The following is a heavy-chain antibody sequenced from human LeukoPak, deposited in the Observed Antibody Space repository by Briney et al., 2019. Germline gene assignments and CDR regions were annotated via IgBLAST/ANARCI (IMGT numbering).Heavy chain of an antibody. V-gene: IGHV1-18*01. D-gene: IGHD6-19*01. Sequence: ASVKVSCKASGYTFISYGISWVRQAPGQGLEWMGWISAYNGNRKYAQKLQGRVTMTTDTSTSTAYMELRNLRSDDTAVYYCARDLKRGYSSGRYSWGTGSSNDYWGQGTLVTVSS. J-gene: IGHJ4*02. CDR2: ISAYNGNR. CDR1: GYTFISYG. CDR3: ARDLKRGYSSGRYSWGTGSSNDY.